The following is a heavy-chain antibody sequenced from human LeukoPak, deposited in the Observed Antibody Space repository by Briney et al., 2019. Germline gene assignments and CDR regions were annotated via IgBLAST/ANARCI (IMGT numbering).Heavy chain of an antibody. CDR3: ARQGLQWLRLPFDY. Sequence: RSETLSRTCTVSGGSVSSSSYFWGWIRKPPGKGLEWIGSIYYSGSTYYNPSLKSRVTISVDTSKNQFSLKLSSVTAADTAVYYCARQGLQWLRLPFDYWGQGTLVIVSS. CDR2: IYYSGST. J-gene: IGHJ4*02. CDR1: GGSVSSSSYF. V-gene: IGHV4-39*01. D-gene: IGHD6-19*01.